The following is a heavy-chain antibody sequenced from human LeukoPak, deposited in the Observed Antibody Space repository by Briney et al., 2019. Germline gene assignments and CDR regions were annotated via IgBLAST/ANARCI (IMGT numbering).Heavy chain of an antibody. J-gene: IGHJ4*02. D-gene: IGHD6-6*01. Sequence: PGGSLRLSCAASGFTFSSYAMHWVRQAPGKGLEWVAVISYDGSNKYYADSVKGRFTISRDNSKNTLYLQMNSLRAEDTAVYYCARDQSLDIPSLIAAPTWYFDYWGQGTLVTVSS. CDR3: ARDQSLDIPSLIAAPTWYFDY. CDR2: ISYDGSNK. V-gene: IGHV3-30-3*01. CDR1: GFTFSSYA.